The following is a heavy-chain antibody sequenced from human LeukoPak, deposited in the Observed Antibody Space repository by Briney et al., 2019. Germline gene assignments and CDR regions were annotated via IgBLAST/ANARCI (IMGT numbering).Heavy chain of an antibody. V-gene: IGHV4-34*01. D-gene: IGHD6-13*01. CDR3: ARVYSSSWYGYSRAYYYYMDV. CDR1: GGSFSGYY. J-gene: IGHJ6*03. CDR2: INHSGST. Sequence: SETLSLTCAVYGGSFSGYYWSWIRQPPGKGLEWIGEINHSGSTNYNPSLKSRVTISVDTSKNQFSLKLSSVTAADTAVYYCARVYSSSWYGYSRAYYYYMDVWGKGTTVTVSS.